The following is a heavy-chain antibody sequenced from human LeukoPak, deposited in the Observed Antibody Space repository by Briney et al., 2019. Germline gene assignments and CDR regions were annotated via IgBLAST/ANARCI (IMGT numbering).Heavy chain of an antibody. CDR2: MNPNSGNT. Sequence: ASVKDSCKASGYTFTSYDINWVRQATGQGLEWMGWMNPNSGNTGYAQKFQGRVTMTRNTSISTAYMELSSLRSEDTAVYYCARGDIIVVVPAAMPVSYYYYGMDVWGQGTTVTVSS. D-gene: IGHD2-2*01. CDR1: GYTFTSYD. V-gene: IGHV1-8*01. J-gene: IGHJ6*02. CDR3: ARGDIIVVVPAAMPVSYYYYGMDV.